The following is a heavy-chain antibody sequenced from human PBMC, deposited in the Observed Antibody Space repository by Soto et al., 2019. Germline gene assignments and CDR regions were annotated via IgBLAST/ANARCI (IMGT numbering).Heavy chain of an antibody. Sequence: GGSLRLSCAASGFTFSSYGMHWVRQAPGKGLEWVAVISYDGSNKYYADSVKGRFTISRDNSKNTLYLQMNSLRAEDTAVYYCASWRLQGFDPWGQGTLVTVSS. CDR1: GFTFSSYG. V-gene: IGHV3-30*03. J-gene: IGHJ5*02. D-gene: IGHD4-4*01. CDR2: ISYDGSNK. CDR3: ASWRLQGFDP.